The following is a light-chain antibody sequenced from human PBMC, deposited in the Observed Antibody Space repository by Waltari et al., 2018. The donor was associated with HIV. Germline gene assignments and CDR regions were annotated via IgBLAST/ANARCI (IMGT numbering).Light chain of an antibody. CDR2: RNN. CDR1: SSNIGSTY. Sequence: QSVLTQPPSASGTPGPRVTIPCSGPSSNIGSTYVYWYQQLPGTTPKLLIYRNNQRPSGVPDRFSGSKSGTSASLAISGLRSEDEADYYCAAWDDSLSGVVFGGGTKLTVL. V-gene: IGLV1-47*01. J-gene: IGLJ2*01. CDR3: AAWDDSLSGVV.